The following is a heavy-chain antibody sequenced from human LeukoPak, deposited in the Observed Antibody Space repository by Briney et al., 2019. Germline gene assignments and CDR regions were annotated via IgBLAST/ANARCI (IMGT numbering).Heavy chain of an antibody. D-gene: IGHD6-13*01. Sequence: GGSLRLSCAASGFTFSRHWMHWVRQAPGKGLEWVAVISYDGSNKYYADSVKGRFTISRDNSKNTLYLQMNSLRAEDTAVYYCAKDHSSSWYYFDYWGQGTLVTVSS. CDR3: AKDHSSSWYYFDY. CDR1: GFTFSRHW. J-gene: IGHJ4*02. CDR2: ISYDGSNK. V-gene: IGHV3-30*18.